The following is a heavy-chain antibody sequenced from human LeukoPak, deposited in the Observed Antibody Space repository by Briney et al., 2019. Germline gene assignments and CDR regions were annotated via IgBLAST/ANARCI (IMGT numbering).Heavy chain of an antibody. CDR3: AATYYGWEFLTGYPPSFDY. CDR1: GGSISSSSYY. CDR2: IYYSGST. J-gene: IGHJ4*02. Sequence: SETLSLICTVSGGSISSSSYYWGWIRQPPGKGLEWIGSIYYSGSTYYNPSLKSRVTISVDTSKNQFSLKLSSVTAADTAVYYCAATYYGWEFLTGYPPSFDYWGQGTLVTVSS. D-gene: IGHD3-9*01. V-gene: IGHV4-39*01.